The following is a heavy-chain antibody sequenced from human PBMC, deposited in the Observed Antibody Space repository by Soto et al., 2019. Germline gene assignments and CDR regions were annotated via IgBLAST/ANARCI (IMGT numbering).Heavy chain of an antibody. CDR1: GFTVSSNY. J-gene: IGHJ3*02. CDR3: ASPRRYGDHHKGDDAFDI. D-gene: IGHD4-17*01. Sequence: GGSLRLSCAASGFTVSSNYMSWVRQAPGKGLEWVSVIYSGGSTYYADSVKGRFTISRDNSKNTLYLQMNSLRAEDTAVYYCASPRRYGDHHKGDDAFDIWGQGTMVTVSS. CDR2: IYSGGST. V-gene: IGHV3-66*01.